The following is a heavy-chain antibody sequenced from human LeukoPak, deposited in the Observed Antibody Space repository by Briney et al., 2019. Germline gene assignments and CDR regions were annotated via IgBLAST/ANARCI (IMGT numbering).Heavy chain of an antibody. Sequence: PGGSLRLSCAASGFTFSSYGMHWVRQAPGKGLEWVAVISYDGSNKYYADSVKGRFTISRDNSKNTLYLQMNSLRAEDTAVYYCARDSGFADSSGQFDYWGQGTLVTVSS. J-gene: IGHJ4*02. V-gene: IGHV3-30*03. D-gene: IGHD3-22*01. CDR1: GFTFSSYG. CDR3: ARDSGFADSSGQFDY. CDR2: ISYDGSNK.